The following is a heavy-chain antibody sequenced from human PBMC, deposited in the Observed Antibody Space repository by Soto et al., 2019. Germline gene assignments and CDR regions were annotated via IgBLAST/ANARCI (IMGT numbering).Heavy chain of an antibody. J-gene: IGHJ3*02. D-gene: IGHD2-2*01. Sequence: QTLSLTCAISGDSVSSNSAAWNWIRQSPSRGLEWLGRTYYRSKWYNDYAVSVKSRITINPDTSKNQFSLQLNSVTPEDTAVYYCTRDLDIVAVPAAQKRAFDIWGQGIMVTVSS. CDR2: TYYRSKWYN. CDR1: GDSVSSNSAA. CDR3: TRDLDIVAVPAAQKRAFDI. V-gene: IGHV6-1*01.